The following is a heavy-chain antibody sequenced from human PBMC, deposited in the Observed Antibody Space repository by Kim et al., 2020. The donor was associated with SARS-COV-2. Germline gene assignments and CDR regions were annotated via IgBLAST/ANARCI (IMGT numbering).Heavy chain of an antibody. CDR1: GFTFSSYA. CDR2: ISYDGSNK. CDR3: ARGYQQWLVRGAFDI. J-gene: IGHJ3*02. Sequence: GGSLRLSCAASGFTFSSYAMHWVRQAPGKGLEWVAVISYDGSNKYYADSVKGRFTISRDNSKNTLYLQMNSLSAEDTAVYYCARGYQQWLVRGAFDIGGQGPRVTVFS. V-gene: IGHV3-30-3*01. D-gene: IGHD6-19*01.